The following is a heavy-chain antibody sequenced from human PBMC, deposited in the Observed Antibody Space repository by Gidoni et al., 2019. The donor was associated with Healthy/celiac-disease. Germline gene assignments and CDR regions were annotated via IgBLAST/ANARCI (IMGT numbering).Heavy chain of an antibody. CDR1: GYTFTGYY. D-gene: IGHD3-22*01. J-gene: IGHJ4*02. V-gene: IGHV1-2*02. CDR2: INPNSGGT. Sequence: QVQRVQSGAEVKQPGASVKVSCKASGYTFTGYYMHWVRQAPGQGLEWMGWINPNSGGTNYAQKFQGRVTMTRDTSISTAYMELSRLRSDDTAVYYCAVDSSGYYYVPDYWGQGTLVTVSS. CDR3: AVDSSGYYYVPDY.